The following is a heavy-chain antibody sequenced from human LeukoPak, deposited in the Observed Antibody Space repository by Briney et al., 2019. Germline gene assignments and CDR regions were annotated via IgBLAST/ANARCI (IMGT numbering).Heavy chain of an antibody. D-gene: IGHD6-13*01. Sequence: SVKVSCKASGFTFTSSAMQWVRQARGQRLEWIGWIVVGSGNTNYAQKFQERVTITRDMSTSTAYMELSSLRSEDTAVYYCARDRWGETAAGGFDPWGQGTLVTVSS. CDR2: IVVGSGNT. CDR3: ARDRWGETAAGGFDP. V-gene: IGHV1-58*02. J-gene: IGHJ5*02. CDR1: GFTFTSSA.